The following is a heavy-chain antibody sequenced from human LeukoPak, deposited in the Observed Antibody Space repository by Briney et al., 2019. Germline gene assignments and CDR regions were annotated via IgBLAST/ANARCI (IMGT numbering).Heavy chain of an antibody. Sequence: SETLSLTCAVSGASINSGSYYWSWIRQPAGKGLEWIGRMYTSGSTDYNPSLKSRVTISLDTSKNQFSLKLSSVTAADTAVYYCAREPRVVGYSSGSTEDAFDIWGQGTMVTVSS. CDR2: MYTSGST. J-gene: IGHJ3*02. CDR3: AREPRVVGYSSGSTEDAFDI. D-gene: IGHD6-19*01. CDR1: GASINSGSYY. V-gene: IGHV4-61*02.